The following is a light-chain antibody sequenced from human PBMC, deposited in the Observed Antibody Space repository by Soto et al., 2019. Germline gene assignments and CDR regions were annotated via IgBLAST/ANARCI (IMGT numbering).Light chain of an antibody. CDR1: ESLLHSDEKTY. CDR2: KVS. CDR3: FQATHYPPYT. Sequence: DIVLTQTPLSSPVTLGQPASISCRSSESLLHSDEKTYLSWLQQRPGQPPRLLIYKVSNRLSGXPXRXXGSGAGTDFTLTLSTVDADDVGVYYCFQATHYPPYTCGQGPKLAIE. V-gene: IGKV2-24*01. J-gene: IGKJ2*01.